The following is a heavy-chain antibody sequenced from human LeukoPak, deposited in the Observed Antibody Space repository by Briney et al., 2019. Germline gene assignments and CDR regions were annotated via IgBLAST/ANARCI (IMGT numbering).Heavy chain of an antibody. Sequence: SETLSLTCTVSGGSMSGYFWSWIRQPPGEGLEWIGYIYYSGSTNYNPSLKSRVTISVDTSKNQFSLKLSSVTAADTAVYYCARSITSSWYGDFQHWGQGTLVTVSS. CDR1: GGSMSGYF. CDR2: IYYSGST. D-gene: IGHD6-13*01. V-gene: IGHV4-59*01. J-gene: IGHJ1*01. CDR3: ARSITSSWYGDFQH.